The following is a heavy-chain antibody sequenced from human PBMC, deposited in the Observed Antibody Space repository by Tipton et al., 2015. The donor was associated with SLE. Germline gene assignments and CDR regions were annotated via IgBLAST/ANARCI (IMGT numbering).Heavy chain of an antibody. CDR2: IYYSGKT. D-gene: IGHD4-17*01. CDR3: ARDLGAHLYGDYRAWYFDL. J-gene: IGHJ2*01. Sequence: NWVRQAPGKGLEWIGYIYYSGKTYYNPSLKSRITISVDTSKNQFSLKLSSVTAADTAVYYCARDLGAHLYGDYRAWYFDLWGRGTLDTVSS. V-gene: IGHV4-31*02.